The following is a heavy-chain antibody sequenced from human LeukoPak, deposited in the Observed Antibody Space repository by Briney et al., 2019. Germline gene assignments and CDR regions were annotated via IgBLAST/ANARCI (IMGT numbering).Heavy chain of an antibody. J-gene: IGHJ5*02. CDR2: INHRGST. CDR3: ASHVRPWFGELLRYNWFDP. V-gene: IGHV4-34*01. Sequence: SETLSLTCAVYGGSFSGYYWSWIRQPPGKGLEWIGEINHRGSTNYNPSLKGRVTISVDTSKNQFSLKLSSVTAADTAVYYGASHVRPWFGELLRYNWFDPWGQGTLVTVSS. CDR1: GGSFSGYY. D-gene: IGHD3-10*01.